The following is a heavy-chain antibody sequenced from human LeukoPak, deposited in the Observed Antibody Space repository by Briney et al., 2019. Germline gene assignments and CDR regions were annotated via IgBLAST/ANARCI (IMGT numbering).Heavy chain of an antibody. V-gene: IGHV1-69*06. J-gene: IGHJ4*02. CDR2: IIPIFGTA. CDR3: ARDSRPYYYDSSGYPYYFDY. CDR1: GGTFSSYA. D-gene: IGHD3-22*01. Sequence: SVKVSCKASGGTFSSYAISWVRQAPGQGLEWMGGIIPIFGTANYAQKFQGRVTITADKSTSTAYMELSSLRSEDTAVYYCARDSRPYYYDSSGYPYYFDYWGQGTLVTVSS.